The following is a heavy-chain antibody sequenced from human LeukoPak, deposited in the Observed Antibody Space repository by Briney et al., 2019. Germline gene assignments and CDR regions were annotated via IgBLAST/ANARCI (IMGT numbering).Heavy chain of an antibody. J-gene: IGHJ6*03. CDR2: IYHSGST. D-gene: IGHD6-6*01. Sequence: PSETLSLTCTVSGYSISSGYYWGWIRQPPGKGLEWIGSIYHSGSTNYNPSLKSRVTISVDTSKNQFSLKLSSVTAADTAVYYCARERGVLYSSSSWYYYYYMDVWGKGTTVTVSS. CDR3: ARERGVLYSSSSWYYYYYMDV. V-gene: IGHV4-38-2*02. CDR1: GYSISSGYY.